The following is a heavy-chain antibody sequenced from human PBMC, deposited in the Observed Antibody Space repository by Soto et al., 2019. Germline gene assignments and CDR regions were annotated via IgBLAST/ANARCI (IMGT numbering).Heavy chain of an antibody. V-gene: IGHV4-39*01. CDR1: GGSISSSSYY. D-gene: IGHD1-26*01. Sequence: SETLSLTCTVSGGSISSSSYYWGWIRQPPGKGLEWIGSIYYSGSTYYNPSLKSRVTISVDTSKNQFSLKLSSVTAADTAVYYCVRVGSRRLQRPDWFDPWGQGALVTVSS. CDR2: IYYSGST. CDR3: VRVGSRRLQRPDWFDP. J-gene: IGHJ5*02.